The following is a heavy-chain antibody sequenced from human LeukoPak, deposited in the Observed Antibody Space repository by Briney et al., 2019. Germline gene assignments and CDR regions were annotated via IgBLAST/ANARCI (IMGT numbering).Heavy chain of an antibody. D-gene: IGHD3-10*01. J-gene: IGHJ6*02. CDR1: GGTFSSYA. Sequence: WASVKVSCKASGGTFSSYAISWVRQAPGQGLEWMGRIIPILGIANYAQKFQGRVTITADKSTSTAYMELSSLRSEDTAVYYCARDVVVRGVTLGSHLDPPDYYGMDVWGQGTTVTVSS. CDR3: ARDVVVRGVTLGSHLDPPDYYGMDV. V-gene: IGHV1-69*04. CDR2: IIPILGIA.